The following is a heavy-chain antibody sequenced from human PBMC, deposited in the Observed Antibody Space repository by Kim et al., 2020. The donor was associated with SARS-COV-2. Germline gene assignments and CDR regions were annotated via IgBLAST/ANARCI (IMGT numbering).Heavy chain of an antibody. Sequence: SETLSLTCAVSGGSISSSNWWSWVRQPPGKGLEWIGEIYHSGSTNYNPSLKSRVTISVDKSKNQFSLKLSSVTAADTAVYYCAREGVDGSGSYYTPSYYYYYGMDVWGQGTTVTVSS. D-gene: IGHD3-10*01. V-gene: IGHV4-4*02. CDR3: AREGVDGSGSYYTPSYYYYYGMDV. CDR1: GGSISSSNW. CDR2: IYHSGST. J-gene: IGHJ6*02.